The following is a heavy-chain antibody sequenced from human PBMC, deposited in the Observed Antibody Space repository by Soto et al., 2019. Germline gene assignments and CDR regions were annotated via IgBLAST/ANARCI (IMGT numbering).Heavy chain of an antibody. Sequence: GGSLRLSXAASGFTFSSYGMHWVRQAPGKGLEWVAVIWFDGSNKFYADSVKGRFTISRGNSKNTVSLQMNSLRDEDSAAYYCATTGPYWGQGTLVTVSS. CDR2: IWFDGSNK. J-gene: IGHJ4*02. CDR3: ATTGPY. CDR1: GFTFSSYG. V-gene: IGHV3-33*01.